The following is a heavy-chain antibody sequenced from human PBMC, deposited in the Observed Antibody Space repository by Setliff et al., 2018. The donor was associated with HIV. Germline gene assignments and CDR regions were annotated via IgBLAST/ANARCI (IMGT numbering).Heavy chain of an antibody. CDR3: ARDDSGYYYDY. D-gene: IGHD3-22*01. CDR2: IHDSGRT. Sequence: SQTLSLTCGVSGYSLTSGYYWGWIRQPPGKGLEWIGSIHDSGRTYYNPSLKSRVTISVDTSKNQFSLKLSSVTAADTAVYYCARDDSGYYYDYWGQGKLVTVSS. CDR1: GYSLTSGYY. V-gene: IGHV4-38-2*02. J-gene: IGHJ4*02.